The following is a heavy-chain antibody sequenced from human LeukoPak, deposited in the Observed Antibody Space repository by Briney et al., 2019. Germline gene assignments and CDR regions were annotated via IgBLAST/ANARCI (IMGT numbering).Heavy chain of an antibody. CDR3: ALSSRSVAYPFDY. D-gene: IGHD6-19*01. CDR2: IYHSGTT. V-gene: IGHV4-38-2*01. Sequence: PSETLSLTCEVSRYSIISGFYRGWIRQPPGKGLEWIGNIYHSGTTYYNPSLKSRVTISLDTSNNQFSLKLTSVTAADTAVYYCALSSRSVAYPFDYWGQGTLVTVSS. CDR1: RYSIISGFY. J-gene: IGHJ4*02.